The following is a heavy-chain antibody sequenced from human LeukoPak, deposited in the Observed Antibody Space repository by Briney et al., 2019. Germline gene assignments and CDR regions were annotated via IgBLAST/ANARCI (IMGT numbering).Heavy chain of an antibody. V-gene: IGHV4-59*06. CDR2: IYYSGST. CDR1: GGSISSYY. J-gene: IGHJ3*02. Sequence: SETLSLTCTVSGGSISSYYWSWIRQPPGKGLEWIGYIYYSGSTYYNPSLKSRVTISVDTSKNQFSLKLSSVTAADTAVYYCARDLGYCSSTSCYEVAFDIWGQGTMVTVSS. CDR3: ARDLGYCSSTSCYEVAFDI. D-gene: IGHD2-2*01.